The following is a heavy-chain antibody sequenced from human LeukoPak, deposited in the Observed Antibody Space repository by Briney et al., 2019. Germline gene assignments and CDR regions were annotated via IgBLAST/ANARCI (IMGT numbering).Heavy chain of an antibody. J-gene: IGHJ4*02. V-gene: IGHV3-7*03. CDR1: GFTFSSYS. CDR2: IKQDGSEK. Sequence: GGFLRLSCAASGFTFSSYSMSWVRQAPGKGLEWVANIKQDGSEKYYVDSVKGRFTISRDNAKNSLYLQMNSLRAEDTAVYYCAREAPGWYSSSWFDYWGQGTLVTVSS. CDR3: AREAPGWYSSSWFDY. D-gene: IGHD6-13*01.